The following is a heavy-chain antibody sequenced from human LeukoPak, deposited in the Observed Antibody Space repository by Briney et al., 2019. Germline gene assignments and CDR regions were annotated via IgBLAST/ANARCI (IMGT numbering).Heavy chain of an antibody. CDR3: ARDRGRYSSSPSDY. CDR2: IKQDGSEK. J-gene: IGHJ4*02. V-gene: IGHV3-7*01. D-gene: IGHD6-6*01. CDR1: GFTFSNAW. Sequence: GGSLRLSCAASGFTFSNAWMSWVRQAPGKGLEWVANIKQDGSEKYYVDSVKGRFTISRDNAKNSLYLQMNSLRAEDTAVYYCARDRGRYSSSPSDYWGQGTLVTVSS.